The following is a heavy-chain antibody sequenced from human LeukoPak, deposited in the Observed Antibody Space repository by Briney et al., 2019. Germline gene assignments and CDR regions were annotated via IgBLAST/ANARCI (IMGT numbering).Heavy chain of an antibody. Sequence: ETLSLTCTVSGGSISSYYWSWIRQPPGKGLEWVSAISGSGGSTYYADSVKGRFTISRDNSKNTLYLQMNSLRAEDTAVYYCAKDGYYYDSSGHIDYWGQGTLVTVSS. CDR3: AKDGYYYDSSGHIDY. CDR1: GGSISSYY. D-gene: IGHD3-22*01. J-gene: IGHJ4*02. CDR2: ISGSGGST. V-gene: IGHV3-23*01.